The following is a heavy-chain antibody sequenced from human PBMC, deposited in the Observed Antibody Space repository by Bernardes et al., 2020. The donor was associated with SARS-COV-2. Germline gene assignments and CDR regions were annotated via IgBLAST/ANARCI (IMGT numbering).Heavy chain of an antibody. CDR2: ITSSSSYI. J-gene: IGHJ4*02. Sequence: GGSLRLSCAASGFIFSSYSMNWVRQAPGKGLEWVSSITSSSSYIYYADSVKGRFTISRDNAKNSLYLQMNSLRVEDTAVYYCARGEVAVAIPVDYWGQGTLVTVSS. V-gene: IGHV3-21*01. D-gene: IGHD6-19*01. CDR3: ARGEVAVAIPVDY. CDR1: GFIFSSYS.